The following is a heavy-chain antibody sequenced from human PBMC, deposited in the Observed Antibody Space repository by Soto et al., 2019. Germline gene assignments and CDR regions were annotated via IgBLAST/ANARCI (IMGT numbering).Heavy chain of an antibody. D-gene: IGHD4-17*01. CDR2: ISGSGGST. Sequence: GGSLRLSCAASGFTFSSYAMSWVRQAPGKGLEWVSAISGSGGSTYYADSVKGRFTISRDNSKNTLYLQMNSLRAEDTAVYYCARDDYGDYVFDYWGQGTLVTVSS. V-gene: IGHV3-23*01. CDR3: ARDDYGDYVFDY. CDR1: GFTFSSYA. J-gene: IGHJ4*02.